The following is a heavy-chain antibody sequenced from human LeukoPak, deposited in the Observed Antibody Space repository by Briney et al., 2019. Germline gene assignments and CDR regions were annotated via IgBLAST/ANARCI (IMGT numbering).Heavy chain of an antibody. V-gene: IGHV3-23*01. CDR2: ISGSGGST. D-gene: IGHD3-22*01. J-gene: IGHJ4*02. CDR1: GFTFSSYA. CDR3: AKAGNTYYYDSSGYYLDY. Sequence: GVSLRLSRAASGFTFSSYAMSWLRQAPGKGLEWVSAISGSGGSTYYADSVKGRFTISRDNSKNTLYLQMNSLRAEDTAVYYCAKAGNTYYYDSSGYYLDYWGQGTLVTVSP.